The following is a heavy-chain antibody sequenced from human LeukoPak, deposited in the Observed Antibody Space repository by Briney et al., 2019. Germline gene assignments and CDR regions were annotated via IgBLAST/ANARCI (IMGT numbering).Heavy chain of an antibody. CDR1: GGSISSYY. D-gene: IGHD2-2*01. CDR2: IYYTGST. V-gene: IGHV4-59*01. Sequence: PSETLSLTCTVSGGSISSYYWSWTRQPPGKGLEWIGYIYYTGSTNYNPSLKSRVIISVDTSKNQFSLKLSSVTAADTAVYYCARDAGYCSSSSCGAYFQHWGQGTLATVSS. J-gene: IGHJ1*01. CDR3: ARDAGYCSSSSCGAYFQH.